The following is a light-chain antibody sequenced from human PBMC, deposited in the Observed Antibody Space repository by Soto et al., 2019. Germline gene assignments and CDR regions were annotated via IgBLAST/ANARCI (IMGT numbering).Light chain of an antibody. J-gene: IGKJ4*01. CDR3: MQALQIALT. CDR1: QSLLHSNGYNY. V-gene: IGKV2-28*01. CDR2: LGS. Sequence: DIVMTQSPLSLPVTPGEPASISCRSSQSLLHSNGYNYLDWYLQKPGQSPQLLIYLGSNRASGVPDRFSGSGSGTGFTLNISRVEAEDVGVYYCMQALQIALTFGGGTKVEIK.